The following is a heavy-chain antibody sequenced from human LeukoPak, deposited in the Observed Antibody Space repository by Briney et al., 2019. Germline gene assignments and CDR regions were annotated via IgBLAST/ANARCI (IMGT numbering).Heavy chain of an antibody. CDR1: GGSISSSNYY. V-gene: IGHV4-39*07. CDR3: AIARRNYFDY. CDR2: INHSGST. Sequence: SETLSLTCTVSGGSISSSNYYWGWIRQPPGKGLEWIGEINHSGSTNYNPSLKSRVTISVDTSKNQFSLKLSSVTAADTAVYYCAIARRNYFDYWGQGTLVTVSS. J-gene: IGHJ4*02.